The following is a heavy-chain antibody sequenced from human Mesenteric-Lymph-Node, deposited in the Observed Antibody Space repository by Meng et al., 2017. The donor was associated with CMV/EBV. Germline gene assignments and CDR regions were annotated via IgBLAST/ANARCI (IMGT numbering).Heavy chain of an antibody. V-gene: IGHV3-48*01. CDR2: ISSSSSTI. J-gene: IGHJ4*02. Sequence: GESLKISCAASGFTFSSYSMNWVRQAPGKGLEWVSYISSSSSTIYYADSVKGRFTMSRDNSKNTLYLQMNSLRAEDTAVYFCAVASSSTMAGFDYWGQGALVTVSS. D-gene: IGHD3-10*01. CDR1: GFTFSSYS. CDR3: AVASSSTMAGFDY.